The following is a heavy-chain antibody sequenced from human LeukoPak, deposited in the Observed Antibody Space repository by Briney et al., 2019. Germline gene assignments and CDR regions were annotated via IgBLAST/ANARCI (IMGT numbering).Heavy chain of an antibody. D-gene: IGHD3-10*01. V-gene: IGHV3-30*04. Sequence: PGRSLRLSCAASGVTFSSYAMHWVRQAPGKGLEWVAVISYDGSNKYYADSVKGRFTISRDNSKNTLYLQMSSLRAEDTAVYYCARGERFGYFDYWGQGTLVTVSS. CDR2: ISYDGSNK. CDR3: ARGERFGYFDY. CDR1: GVTFSSYA. J-gene: IGHJ4*02.